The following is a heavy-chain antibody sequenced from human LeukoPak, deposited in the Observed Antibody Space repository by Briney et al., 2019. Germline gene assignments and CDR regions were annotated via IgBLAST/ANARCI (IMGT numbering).Heavy chain of an antibody. V-gene: IGHV6-1*01. D-gene: IGHD3-22*01. J-gene: IGHJ6*02. Sequence: SQTLSLTCAISGDSVSSNSAAWNWIRQSPSRGLEWLGRTYYRSKWYNDYAVSVKSRITINPDTSKNQFSLQLNSVTPEDTAVYYCARGFHSSGYYRLGYYYGMDVWGQGTTVTVSS. CDR3: ARGFHSSGYYRLGYYYGMDV. CDR2: TYYRSKWYN. CDR1: GDSVSSNSAA.